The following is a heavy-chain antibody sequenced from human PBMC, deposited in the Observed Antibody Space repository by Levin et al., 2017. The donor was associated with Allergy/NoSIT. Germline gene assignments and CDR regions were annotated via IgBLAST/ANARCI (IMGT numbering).Heavy chain of an antibody. Sequence: SETLSLTCTVSGGSISSSSYYWGWIRQPPGKGLEWTGSIYYIGSTYYNPSLKSRVTISVDTSKNQFSLKLSSVTAADTAVYYCARVFGYYDSSGYNPGGWFDPWGQGTLVTVSS. CDR3: ARVFGYYDSSGYNPGGWFDP. J-gene: IGHJ5*02. CDR1: GGSISSSSYY. D-gene: IGHD3-22*01. CDR2: IYYIGST. V-gene: IGHV4-39*07.